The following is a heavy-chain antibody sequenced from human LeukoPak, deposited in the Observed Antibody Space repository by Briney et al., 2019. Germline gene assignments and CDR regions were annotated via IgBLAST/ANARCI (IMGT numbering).Heavy chain of an antibody. CDR3: AHTSDRYGGNLYLDY. Sequence: SGPTLVNPTQTPTLTCTFSGFSLSTSGVGVGWIRQPPGKALEWLALIYWNDDKRYSPSLKSRLTITKDTSKNQVVLTMTNMDPVDTATYYCAHTSDRYGGNLYLDYWGQGTLVTVSS. CDR1: GFSLSTSGVG. D-gene: IGHD4-23*01. V-gene: IGHV2-5*01. J-gene: IGHJ4*02. CDR2: IYWNDDK.